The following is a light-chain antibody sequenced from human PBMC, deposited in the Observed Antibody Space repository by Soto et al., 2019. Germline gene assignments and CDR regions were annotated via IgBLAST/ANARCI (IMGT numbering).Light chain of an antibody. CDR1: QSVSSN. CDR3: QQYNNWPPHT. Sequence: EIVMTQSPATLSVSPGERATLSCRASQSVSSNLAWYQQKPGRAPRLLIYGASTRATGIPARFSGSGSGTEFTLIISSLQSEDFAVYYCQQYNNWPPHTFGQGTKLEIK. J-gene: IGKJ2*01. V-gene: IGKV3-15*01. CDR2: GAS.